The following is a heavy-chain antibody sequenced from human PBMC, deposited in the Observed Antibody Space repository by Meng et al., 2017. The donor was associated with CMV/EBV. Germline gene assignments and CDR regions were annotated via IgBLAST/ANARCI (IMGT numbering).Heavy chain of an antibody. CDR1: GGSISSSSYY. Sequence: GSLRLSCTVSGGSISSSSYYWGWIRQPPGKGLEWIGSIYYSGSTYYNPSLKSRVTISVDTSKNQFSLKLSSVTAADTAVYYCASGRVNCSSTSRYILRPYYYYYGMDVWGQGTTVTVSS. D-gene: IGHD2-2*02. CDR3: ASGRVNCSSTSRYILRPYYYYYGMDV. CDR2: IYYSGST. V-gene: IGHV4-39*01. J-gene: IGHJ6*02.